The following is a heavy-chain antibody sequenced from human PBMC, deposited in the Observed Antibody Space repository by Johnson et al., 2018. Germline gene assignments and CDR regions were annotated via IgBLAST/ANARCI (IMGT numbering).Heavy chain of an antibody. CDR3: ARDGELERSYAFDI. D-gene: IGHD1-1*01. CDR1: GFMFSRYG. CDR2: ISGNGAIT. V-gene: IGHV3-64*07. Sequence: VQLVQSGGGLAQPGGSLRLSCAASGFMFSRYGLHWVRQAPGKGLEYVSAISGNGAITYYADYVKGRFTISRDNSKNTLFLQMGSLRVEDTALYYCARDGELERSYAFDIWGQGTMVTVSS. J-gene: IGHJ3*02.